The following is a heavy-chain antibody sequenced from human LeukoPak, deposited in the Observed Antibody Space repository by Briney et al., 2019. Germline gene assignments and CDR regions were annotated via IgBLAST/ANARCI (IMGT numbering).Heavy chain of an antibody. CDR2: INHSGST. J-gene: IGHJ6*03. D-gene: IGHD6-6*01. CDR3: ARLRGGLRIAALTQSRPGSRYYYMDV. Sequence: SETLSLTCAVYGGSFSGYYWSWIRQPPGKGLEWIGEINHSGSTNYNPSLKSRVTISIDTSKNQFSLKLSSVTAADTGVYYCARLRGGLRIAALTQSRPGSRYYYMDVWGKGTTVTVSS. CDR1: GGSFSGYY. V-gene: IGHV4-34*01.